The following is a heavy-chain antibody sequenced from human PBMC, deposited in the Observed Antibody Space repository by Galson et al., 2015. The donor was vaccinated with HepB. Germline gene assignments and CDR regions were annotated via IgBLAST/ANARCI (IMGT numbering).Heavy chain of an antibody. CDR3: ARESRYYDSSGYLSGAFDI. CDR1: GFTFSSYG. CDR2: IWYDGSNK. D-gene: IGHD3-22*01. V-gene: IGHV3-33*01. J-gene: IGHJ3*02. Sequence: SLRLSCAASGFTFSSYGMHWVRQAPGKGLEWVAVIWYDGSNKYYADSVKGRFTISRDNSKNTLYLQMNSLRAEDTAVYYCARESRYYDSSGYLSGAFDIWGQGTMVTVSS.